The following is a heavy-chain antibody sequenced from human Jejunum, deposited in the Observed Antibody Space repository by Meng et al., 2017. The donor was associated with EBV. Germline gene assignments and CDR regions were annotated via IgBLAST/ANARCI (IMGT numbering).Heavy chain of an antibody. D-gene: IGHD5-12*01. CDR2: LYYAGKA. V-gene: IGHV4-61*01. CDR3: ARGRGYDYGDS. Sequence: QLEAPGPGLVQPSEHLSLTSSVSGDSVTGYNYWTWIRQHPGKGLEWIGNLYYAGKAIYKPSLQSRVTISVDTSKNQISLKVTSVTAADTAIYYCARGRGYDYGDSWGQGTLVTVSS. J-gene: IGHJ5*02. CDR1: GDSVTGYNY.